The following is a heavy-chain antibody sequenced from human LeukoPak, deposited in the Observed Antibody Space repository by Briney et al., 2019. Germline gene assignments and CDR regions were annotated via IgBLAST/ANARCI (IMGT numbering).Heavy chain of an antibody. CDR2: INHSGST. CDR1: GGSISSYY. Sequence: SETLSLTCTVSGGSISSYYWSWIRQPPGKGLEWIGEINHSGSTNYNPSLKSRVTISVDTSKNQFSLKLSSVTAADTAVYYCARAQRRDGYKKGGPYYFDYWGQGTLVTVSS. J-gene: IGHJ4*02. V-gene: IGHV4-34*01. CDR3: ARAQRRDGYKKGGPYYFDY. D-gene: IGHD5-24*01.